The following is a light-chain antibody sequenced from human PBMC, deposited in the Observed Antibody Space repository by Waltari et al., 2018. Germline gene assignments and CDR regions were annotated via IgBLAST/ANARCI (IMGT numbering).Light chain of an antibody. J-gene: IGKJ3*01. V-gene: IGKV1-5*03. CDR3: QQYNNYPFT. CDR1: QSISSW. CDR2: KAS. Sequence: TGRDSQSISSWLAWYQQKPGKAPKLLIYKASSVESGVPSRFSGSGSGTEFTLTISSLQPDDFATYYCQQYNNYPFTFGPGTKVDIK.